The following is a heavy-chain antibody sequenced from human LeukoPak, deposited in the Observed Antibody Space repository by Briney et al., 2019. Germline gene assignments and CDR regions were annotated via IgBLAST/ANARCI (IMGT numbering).Heavy chain of an antibody. Sequence: TLXLXXTVSGGSISSYYXXWIRQPPGKGLEWXGSIYYSGSTYYNPSLKSRVTISVDTSKNQFSLKLSSVTAADTAVYYCARGRVVPAARYYFDYWGQGTLVTVSS. V-gene: IGHV4-59*12. D-gene: IGHD2-2*01. CDR3: ARGRVVPAARYYFDY. CDR1: GGSISSYY. CDR2: IYYSGST. J-gene: IGHJ4*02.